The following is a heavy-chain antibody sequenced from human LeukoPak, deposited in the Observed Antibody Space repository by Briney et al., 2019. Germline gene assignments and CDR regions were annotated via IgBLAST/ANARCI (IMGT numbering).Heavy chain of an antibody. CDR3: ARMGDYYDSSGYRHDAFDI. CDR1: GGSISSFY. J-gene: IGHJ3*02. V-gene: IGHV4-59*01. CDR2: IYSSGST. Sequence: SETLSLTCTVSGGSISSFYWSWIRQPPGKGLEWIGYIYSSGSTNYNPSLKSRVTISLDTSKNQFSLKLSSVTAADTAVYYCARMGDYYDSSGYRHDAFDIWGQGTMVTVSS. D-gene: IGHD3-22*01.